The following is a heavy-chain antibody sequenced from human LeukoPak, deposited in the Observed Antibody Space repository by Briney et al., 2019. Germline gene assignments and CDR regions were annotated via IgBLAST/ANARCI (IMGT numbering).Heavy chain of an antibody. Sequence: SETLSLTCAVYGGSFSGYYWSWIRQPPGKGLEWIGEINHSGSTNYNPSLKSRVTKSVDTSKNQFSLKLSSVTAADTAVYYCARGLSVFAFDIWGQGTMVTVSS. D-gene: IGHD3-10*02. CDR1: GGSFSGYY. J-gene: IGHJ3*02. V-gene: IGHV4-34*01. CDR2: INHSGST. CDR3: ARGLSVFAFDI.